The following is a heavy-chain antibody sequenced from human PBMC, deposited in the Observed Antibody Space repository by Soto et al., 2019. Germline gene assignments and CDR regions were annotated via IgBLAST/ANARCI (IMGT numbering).Heavy chain of an antibody. CDR1: GASIDTYY. Sequence: SETLSLTCTVSGASIDTYYWTWIQQPAGKGLEWIGLIHTSGSNYYNPSLESRVTMSEDTSKNHVSLKLTSVTAADTAVYYCVGVGYGRGFDFWGQGTQVTVSS. CDR3: VGVGYGRGFDF. D-gene: IGHD4-17*01. V-gene: IGHV4-4*07. CDR2: IHTSGSN. J-gene: IGHJ4*02.